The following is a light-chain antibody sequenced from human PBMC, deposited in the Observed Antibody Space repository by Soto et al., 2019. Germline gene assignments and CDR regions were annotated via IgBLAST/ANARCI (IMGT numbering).Light chain of an antibody. Sequence: QSGLTEPPSVSGSPGQSVTISCTGTSSDVGSYSRVSWYQQPPGTAPKLMIYDVSNRPSGVPDRFSGSKSGHTASLTISGLQVEDEADYYCSAYTSTSTYVFGTGTKVTVL. J-gene: IGLJ1*01. CDR1: SSDVGSYSR. CDR2: DVS. CDR3: SAYTSTSTYV. V-gene: IGLV2-18*02.